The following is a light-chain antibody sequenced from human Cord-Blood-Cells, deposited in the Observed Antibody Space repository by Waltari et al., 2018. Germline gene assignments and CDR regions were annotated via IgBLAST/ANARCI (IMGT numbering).Light chain of an antibody. Sequence: SYELTQPPSVSASPGQTARITCSGDALPQQYAYWYQQKQGQAPVLVIYKDSERPSGIPERFSGSSSGTTVTLTISGVQAEDEADYYCQSADSSGTWVFGGGTKLTVL. CDR2: KDS. CDR3: QSADSSGTWV. CDR1: ALPQQY. V-gene: IGLV3-25*02. J-gene: IGLJ3*02.